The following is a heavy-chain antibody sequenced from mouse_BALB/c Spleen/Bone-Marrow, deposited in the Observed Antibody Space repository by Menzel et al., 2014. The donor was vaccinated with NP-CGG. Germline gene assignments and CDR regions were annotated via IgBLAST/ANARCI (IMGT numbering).Heavy chain of an antibody. CDR3: ASYYYGSSRFAY. D-gene: IGHD1-1*01. CDR2: IDPANGDT. CDR1: GFNIKDTY. J-gene: IGHJ3*01. Sequence: EVQLQQSGAELVKPGASVKLSCTASGFNIKDTYMLWVKQRPEQGLEWIGRIDPANGDTKYDPKFQSKATITADTSSNTAYLQLSSLTSDDTAVYYCASYYYGSSRFAYWGQGTLVTVSA. V-gene: IGHV14-3*02.